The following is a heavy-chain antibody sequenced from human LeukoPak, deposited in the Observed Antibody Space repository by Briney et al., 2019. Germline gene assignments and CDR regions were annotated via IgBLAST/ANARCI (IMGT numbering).Heavy chain of an antibody. J-gene: IGHJ6*02. V-gene: IGHV3-11*01. D-gene: IGHD5-18*01. CDR3: ARETKYSYGYSYYYGMDV. CDR1: GFPFSDYY. CDR2: ISGSGSDI. Sequence: GGSLRLSCVASGFPFSDYYMSWIRQAPGEGLDWVAYISGSGSDIYYADSVKGRFTISRDSAKNSLYLQMNSLRVEDTAVYYCARETKYSYGYSYYYGMDVWGQGTTVTVSS.